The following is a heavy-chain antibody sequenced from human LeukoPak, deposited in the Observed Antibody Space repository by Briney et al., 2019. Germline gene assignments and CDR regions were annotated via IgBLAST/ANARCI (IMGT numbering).Heavy chain of an antibody. Sequence: PGGSLRLSCAASGFTFNTFNMNWVRQAPGKGLEWVSSITSGGDYIYYADSVKGGFTTSRHNHKNSLSLQLNSLRVEDTAVYYCARGHYDVLTASYKWTPDYWGQGTLVTVSS. V-gene: IGHV3-21*01. CDR3: ARGHYDVLTASYKWTPDY. CDR1: GFTFNTFN. J-gene: IGHJ4*02. D-gene: IGHD3-9*01. CDR2: ITSGGDYI.